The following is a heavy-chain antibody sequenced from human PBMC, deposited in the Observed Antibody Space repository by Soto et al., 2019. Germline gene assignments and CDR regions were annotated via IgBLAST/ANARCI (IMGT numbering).Heavy chain of an antibody. CDR1: GFTFSNDW. Sequence: EGPLRVSCAASGFTFSNDWLNWDRQGPGKVLEWVGCIKSKTEGGTTDYTAPVKGRFTITKDESKSTLYLQMNSLRTEDTAVYYCTTPYYYYGMDVWGQGTTVTVSS. J-gene: IGHJ6*01. V-gene: IGHV3-15*01. CDR2: IKSKTEGGTT. CDR3: TTPYYYYGMDV.